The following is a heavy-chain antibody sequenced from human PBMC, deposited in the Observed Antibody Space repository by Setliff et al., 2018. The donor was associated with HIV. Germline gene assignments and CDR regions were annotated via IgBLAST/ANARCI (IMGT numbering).Heavy chain of an antibody. D-gene: IGHD6-19*01. CDR2: IYYSGST. CDR1: GGSISSSSYY. J-gene: IGHJ4*02. Sequence: SETLSLTCTVSGGSISSSSYYWGWIRQPPGKGLEWIGSIYYSGSTYYNPSLKSRVTISRDNSKNTLYLQMNSLRAEDTAVYYCARAVHSGWYYFDYWGQGTLVTVSS. V-gene: IGHV4-39*01. CDR3: ARAVHSGWYYFDY.